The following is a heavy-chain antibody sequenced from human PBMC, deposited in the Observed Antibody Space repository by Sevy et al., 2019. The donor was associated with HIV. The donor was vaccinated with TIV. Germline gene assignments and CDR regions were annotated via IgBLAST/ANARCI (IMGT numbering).Heavy chain of an antibody. D-gene: IGHD2-8*01. V-gene: IGHV3-23*01. J-gene: IGHJ4*02. Sequence: GGSLRLSCAASGFTFSKYSMSWVRQPPGKGLEWVSTLSFGCGEINYADSVKGRFTISRDNSKGSVYLQMNNLRPEDTAVYYCAREGCTKPHDYWGQGTLVTVSS. CDR1: GFTFSKYS. CDR3: AREGCTKPHDY. CDR2: LSFGCGEI.